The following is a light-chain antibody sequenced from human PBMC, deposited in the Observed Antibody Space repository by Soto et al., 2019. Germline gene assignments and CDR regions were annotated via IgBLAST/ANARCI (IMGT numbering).Light chain of an antibody. CDR1: SSDVGGYKY. CDR2: DVT. J-gene: IGLJ2*01. CDR3: SSYTDSSTRLL. V-gene: IGLV2-14*03. Sequence: QSALTQPASVSGSPGQSITISCTGTSSDVGGYKYVSWYQQYPGKAPKVMIYDVTNRPSGVSNRFSGSKSGNTASLTISGLQAEDEADYYCSSYTDSSTRLLFGGGTKLTVL.